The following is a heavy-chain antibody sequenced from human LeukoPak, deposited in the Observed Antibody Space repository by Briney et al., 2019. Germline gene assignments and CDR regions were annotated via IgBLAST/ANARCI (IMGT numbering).Heavy chain of an antibody. CDR1: GGSFSGYY. CDR2: INHSGST. V-gene: IGHV4-34*01. CDR3: ARVSGPEAHSEYCFDY. D-gene: IGHD2/OR15-2a*01. J-gene: IGHJ4*02. Sequence: SETLSLTCAVYGGSFSGYYWSWIRQPPGKGLEWIGEINHSGSTNYNPSLKSRVTISVDTSKNQFSLKLSSVTAADTAVYYCARVSGPEAHSEYCFDYWGQGTLVTVSS.